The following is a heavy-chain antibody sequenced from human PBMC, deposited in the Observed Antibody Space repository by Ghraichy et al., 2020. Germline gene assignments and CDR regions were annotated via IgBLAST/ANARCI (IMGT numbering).Heavy chain of an antibody. V-gene: IGHV1-18*04. CDR1: GYTFTSYG. D-gene: IGHD2-2*01. CDR3: ARDPLGYCSSTSCSPYYYYYGMDV. J-gene: IGHJ6*02. CDR2: ISAYNGNT. Sequence: ASVKVSCKASGYTFTSYGISWVRQAPGQGLEWMGWISAYNGNTNYAQKLQGRVTMTTDTSTSTAYMELRSLRSDDTAVYYCARDPLGYCSSTSCSPYYYYYGMDVWGQGTTVTVSS.